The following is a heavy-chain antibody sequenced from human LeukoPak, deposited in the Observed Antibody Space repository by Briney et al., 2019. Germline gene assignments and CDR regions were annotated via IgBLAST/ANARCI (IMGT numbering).Heavy chain of an antibody. J-gene: IGHJ4*02. CDR2: IYTSGST. D-gene: IGHD1-26*01. V-gene: IGHV4-4*07. Sequence: SETLSLTCTVSGGSISTYYWSWIRQPAGKGLEWIGRIYTSGSTNYNPSLKSRVTMSVDTSKNQFSLKLSSVTAADTAVYYCAREKSARGRGPDYFDYWGQGTLVTVSS. CDR1: GGSISTYY. CDR3: AREKSARGRGPDYFDY.